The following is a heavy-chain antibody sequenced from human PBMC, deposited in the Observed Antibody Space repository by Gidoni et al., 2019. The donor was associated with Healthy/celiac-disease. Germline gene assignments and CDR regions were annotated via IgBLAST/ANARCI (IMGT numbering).Heavy chain of an antibody. J-gene: IGHJ4*02. D-gene: IGHD2-15*01. V-gene: IGHV1-18*01. CDR1: GYTFTSYG. CDR3: ARKSYCSGGSCYFSFGH. Sequence: QVQLVQSGAEVKKPGASVKVSCKASGYTFTSYGIRRVRQDPGQGLEWMGWISASNGNTNYAQKLQGRVTMTTDTSTSTDYMELRSLRSDYTAVYYCARKSYCSGGSCYFSFGHWGQGTLVTVSS. CDR2: ISASNGNT.